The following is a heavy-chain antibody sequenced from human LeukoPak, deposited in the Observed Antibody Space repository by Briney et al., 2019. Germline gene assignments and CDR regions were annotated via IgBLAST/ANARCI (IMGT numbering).Heavy chain of an antibody. CDR1: GGSFSGYF. V-gene: IGHV4-34*01. D-gene: IGHD3-3*01. Sequence: PSETLSLTCAVNGGSFSGYFWSWVRQPPGKGLEWIGEINHSGSTYYNASLKSRITISVDTSKRQFSLRMNSVTAADTAVYFCAGYYSSIYGMDVWGQGTSVTVSS. J-gene: IGHJ6*02. CDR3: AGYYSSIYGMDV. CDR2: INHSGST.